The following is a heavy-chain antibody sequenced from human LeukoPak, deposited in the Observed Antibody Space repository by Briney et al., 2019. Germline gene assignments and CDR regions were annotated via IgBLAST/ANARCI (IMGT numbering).Heavy chain of an antibody. CDR1: GFTVSSNY. J-gene: IGHJ2*01. CDR3: AREDYDDSGAWYFDL. D-gene: IGHD3-3*01. Sequence: AGGSLRLSCAASGFTVSSNYMSWVRQSPGKGLEWIGEIYHSGSTNYNPSLKSRVTISVDKSKNQFSLKLTSVTAADTAVYYCAREDYDDSGAWYFDLWGRGTLVIVSS. CDR2: IYHSGST. V-gene: IGHV4-4*02.